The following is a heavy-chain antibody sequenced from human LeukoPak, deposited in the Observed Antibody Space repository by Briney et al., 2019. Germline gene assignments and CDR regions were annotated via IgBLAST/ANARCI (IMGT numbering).Heavy chain of an antibody. CDR2: INHSGST. J-gene: IGHJ4*02. V-gene: IGHV4-34*01. CDR3: ASLSPDTAMVNFDY. CDR1: GGSFSGHY. D-gene: IGHD5-18*01. Sequence: SETLSLTCAVFGGSFSGHYWSWIRQPPGKGLEWIGEINHSGSTNYNPSLKSRVTISVDTSKNQFSLKLSSVTAADTAVYYCASLSPDTAMVNFDYWGQGTLVTVSS.